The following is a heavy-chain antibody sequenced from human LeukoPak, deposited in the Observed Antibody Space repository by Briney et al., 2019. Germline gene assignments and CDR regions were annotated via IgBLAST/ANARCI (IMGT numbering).Heavy chain of an antibody. CDR3: ARGGAYYDILTGYHFDY. Sequence: SQTLSLTCTVSGGSISSGGYYWSWIRQHPGKGLEWIGYIYYSGSTYYNPSLKRRVTISVDTSKNQFSLKLSSVTAADTAVYYCARGGAYYDILTGYHFDYWGQGTLVTVSS. CDR1: GGSISSGGYY. J-gene: IGHJ4*02. CDR2: IYYSGST. D-gene: IGHD3-9*01. V-gene: IGHV4-31*03.